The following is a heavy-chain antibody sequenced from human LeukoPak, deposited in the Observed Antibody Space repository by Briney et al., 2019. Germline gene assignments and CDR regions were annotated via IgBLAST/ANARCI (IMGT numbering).Heavy chain of an antibody. CDR2: IYYSGST. D-gene: IGHD3-10*01. Sequence: PSETLSLTCTVSGGSISSYYWSWIRQPPGKGLEWIGYIYYSGSTNYNPSLKSRVTISVDTSKNQFSLKLSSVTAADTAVYYCARSRMVRYGTDVWGQGTTVTVSS. V-gene: IGHV4-59*08. CDR1: GGSISSYY. CDR3: ARSRMVRYGTDV. J-gene: IGHJ6*02.